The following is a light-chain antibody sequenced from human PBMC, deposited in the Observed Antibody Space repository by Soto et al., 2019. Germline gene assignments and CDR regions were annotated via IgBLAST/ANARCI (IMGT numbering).Light chain of an antibody. CDR3: CSYAGSYTYV. J-gene: IGLJ3*02. CDR1: SSDVGLYNY. CDR2: DVS. V-gene: IGLV2-11*01. Sequence: QYVLTQPRSVSGSPGQSVTISCTGTSSDVGLYNYVSWYQQHPGKAPKLMIYDVSARPSGVPDRFSGSKSGNTASLTISGLQAEDEADYYCCSYAGSYTYVFGGGTKVTVL.